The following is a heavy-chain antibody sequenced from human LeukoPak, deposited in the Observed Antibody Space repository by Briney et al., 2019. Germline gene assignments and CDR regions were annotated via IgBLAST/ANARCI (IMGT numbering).Heavy chain of an antibody. J-gene: IGHJ4*02. CDR3: ARASYGEVDY. CDR1: GYTFTGYY. CDR2: ISAYNGNT. D-gene: IGHD4-17*01. Sequence: ASVKVSCKASGYTFTGYYMHWVRQAPGQGLEWMGWISAYNGNTNYAQKLQGRVTMTTDTSTSTAYMELRSLRSDDTAVYYCARASYGEVDYWGQGTLVTVSS. V-gene: IGHV1-18*04.